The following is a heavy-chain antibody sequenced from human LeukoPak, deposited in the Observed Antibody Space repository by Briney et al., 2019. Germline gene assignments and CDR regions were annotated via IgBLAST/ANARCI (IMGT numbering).Heavy chain of an antibody. V-gene: IGHV3-7*01. CDR1: GFTFSESW. CDR3: ATYINWVAGDV. D-gene: IGHD1-1*01. Sequence: GGSLRLSCAASGFTFSESWMTWVRQVPGQGLEWVAHINHEGGAIQYVDSVKGRFTISRDDAKGSVFLQMNSLRAEDTAIYHCATYINWVAGDVWGQGTTVIVSS. CDR2: INHEGGAI. J-gene: IGHJ6*02.